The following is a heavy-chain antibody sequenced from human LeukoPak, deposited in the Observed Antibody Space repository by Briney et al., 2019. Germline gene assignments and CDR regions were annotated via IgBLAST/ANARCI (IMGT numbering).Heavy chain of an antibody. CDR3: AKDVGCSYYFDY. CDR1: AFTFSSHA. D-gene: IGHD1-26*01. V-gene: IGHV3-23*01. Sequence: PGGSLRLSCAASAFTFSSHAMSWVRQAPGKGLEWVSAISGSGGNTYYADSAKGRFTISRDNSKNTLYLQMNSLRAEDTAAYYCAKDVGCSYYFDYWGQGTLVTVSS. CDR2: ISGSGGNT. J-gene: IGHJ4*02.